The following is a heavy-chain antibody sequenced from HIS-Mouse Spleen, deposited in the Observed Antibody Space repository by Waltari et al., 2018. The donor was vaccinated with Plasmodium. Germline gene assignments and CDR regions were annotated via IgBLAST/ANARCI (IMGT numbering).Heavy chain of an antibody. CDR2: INANSGGT. D-gene: IGHD6-13*01. Sequence: QVQLVQSGAAVKKPGASVKVSCKASEYTFTGYYMHWMRPAPGQGLEWMGWINANSGGTNYARKVQGLVTMTRDTSISTAYMELSRLRADDTAVYYCARVLGYKAAAGTFVEYFQHWGQGTLVTVSS. CDR1: EYTFTGYY. V-gene: IGHV1-2*02. J-gene: IGHJ1*01. CDR3: ARVLGYKAAAGTFVEYFQH.